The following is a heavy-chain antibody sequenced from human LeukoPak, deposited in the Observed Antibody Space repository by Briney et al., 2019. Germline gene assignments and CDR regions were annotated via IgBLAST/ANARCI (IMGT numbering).Heavy chain of an antibody. Sequence: ASVKVSCKASGYTFTSYAMHWVRQAPGQRLEWMGWINAGNGNTKYSQEFQGRVTITRDTSASTAYMELSSLRSEDMAVYYCARAPYGDNGYTAEVADYWGQGTLVTVSS. CDR2: INAGNGNT. D-gene: IGHD3-16*01. CDR3: ARAPYGDNGYTAEVADY. V-gene: IGHV1-3*03. CDR1: GYTFTSYA. J-gene: IGHJ4*02.